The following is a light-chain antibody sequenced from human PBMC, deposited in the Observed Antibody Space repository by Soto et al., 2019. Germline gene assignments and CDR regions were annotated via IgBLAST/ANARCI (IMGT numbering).Light chain of an antibody. J-gene: IGLJ2*01. CDR3: QTWGSGVV. V-gene: IGLV4-69*01. CDR1: SGHSSYA. CDR2: LNSDGSH. Sequence: QLVLTQSPSASASLGASVKLTCTLSSGHSSYAIAWHQQQPEKGPRYLMKLNSDGSHSKGDGIPDRFSGSSSGAERSLTISSLQSEDEADYYCQTWGSGVVFGGGTKVTVL.